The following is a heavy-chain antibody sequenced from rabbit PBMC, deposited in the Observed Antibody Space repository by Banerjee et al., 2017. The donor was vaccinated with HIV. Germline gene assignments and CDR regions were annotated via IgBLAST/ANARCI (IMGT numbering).Heavy chain of an antibody. Sequence: QSLEESGGGLVQPEGSLTLTCTASGFSFSSSYYMCWVRQAPGKGLEWIGCIRTDSGNTYYASWAKGRFTISKTSSTTVTLQMTSLTAADTATYFCVRSGAWAGDAYGTVDYFKLWGQGTLVTVS. D-gene: IGHD6-1*01. V-gene: IGHV1S40*01. CDR1: GFSFSSSYY. CDR3: VRSGAWAGDAYGTVDYFKL. CDR2: IRTDSGNT. J-gene: IGHJ4*01.